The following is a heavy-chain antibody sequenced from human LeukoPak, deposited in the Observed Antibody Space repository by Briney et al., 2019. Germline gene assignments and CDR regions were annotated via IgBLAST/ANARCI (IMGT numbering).Heavy chain of an antibody. V-gene: IGHV3-30*18. J-gene: IGHJ4*02. Sequence: PGGSLRLSCAASGFTFSSYGMHWVRQAPGKGLEWVAVISYDGSNKYYADSVKGRFTISRDNSKNTLYLQMNSLRAEDTAVYCCAKEARGHHFDYWGQGTLVTVSS. D-gene: IGHD1-26*01. CDR1: GFTFSSYG. CDR2: ISYDGSNK. CDR3: AKEARGHHFDY.